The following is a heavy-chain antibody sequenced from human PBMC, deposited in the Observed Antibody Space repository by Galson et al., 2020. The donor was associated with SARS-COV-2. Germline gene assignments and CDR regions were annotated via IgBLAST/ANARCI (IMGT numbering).Heavy chain of an antibody. CDR1: GASISSGGYY. CDR3: ARASGWNTGLVLDYGVDV. D-gene: IGHD6-19*01. CDR2: IYYSGST. Sequence: ASETLSLTCTVSGASISSGGYYWNWIRQHPGKGLEWIGYIYYSGSTDYNPSLKSRVTISVDTSKKQFSLKLRSVTAADTAVYYCARASGWNTGLVLDYGVDVWGQGTTVTVSS. V-gene: IGHV4-31*03. J-gene: IGHJ6*02.